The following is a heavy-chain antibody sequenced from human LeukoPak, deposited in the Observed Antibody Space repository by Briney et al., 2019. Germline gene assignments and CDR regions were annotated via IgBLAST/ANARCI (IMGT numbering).Heavy chain of an antibody. V-gene: IGHV3-7*02. Sequence: TGGSLRLSCAASGFTFSSYWMSWVRQAPGKGLEWVANIKGDGSDNHYVDSVRGRFTISRDNAKNSLYLQMNSLRAEDTAVYYCASAAHTSTWLLDYWGQGTLVTVSS. J-gene: IGHJ4*02. CDR1: GFTFSSYW. CDR2: IKGDGSDN. D-gene: IGHD6-13*01. CDR3: ASAAHTSTWLLDY.